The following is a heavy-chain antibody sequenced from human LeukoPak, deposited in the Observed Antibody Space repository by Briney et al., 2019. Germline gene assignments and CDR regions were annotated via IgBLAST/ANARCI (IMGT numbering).Heavy chain of an antibody. Sequence: PGGPLRLSCAASGFTVSSNYMSWVRQAPGKGLDWVSVVYSGGSTYYADSVKGRFTISRDNSKSTLYLQMNSLRAEDTAVYYCARGPGSGSYSKGYFDYWGQGTLVTVSS. CDR1: GFTVSSNY. D-gene: IGHD3-10*01. CDR3: ARGPGSGSYSKGYFDY. V-gene: IGHV3-66*01. CDR2: VYSGGST. J-gene: IGHJ4*02.